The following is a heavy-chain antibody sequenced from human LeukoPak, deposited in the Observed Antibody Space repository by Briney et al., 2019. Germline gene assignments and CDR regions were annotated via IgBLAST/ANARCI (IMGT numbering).Heavy chain of an antibody. CDR1: GGTFSSYA. D-gene: IGHD6-13*01. CDR2: IIPIFGTA. Sequence: GASVKVSCKASGGTFSSYAISWVRQAPGQGLEWMGGIIPIFGTANYAQKFQGRVTITAGESTSTAYMELSSLRSEDTAVYYCARLYSSSWYNWFDPWGQGTLVTVSS. CDR3: ARLYSSSWYNWFDP. V-gene: IGHV1-69*13. J-gene: IGHJ5*02.